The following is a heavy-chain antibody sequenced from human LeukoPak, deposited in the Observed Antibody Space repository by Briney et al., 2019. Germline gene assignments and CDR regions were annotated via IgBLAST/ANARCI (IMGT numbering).Heavy chain of an antibody. Sequence: GGSLRLSCAASGFTFSDYYMSWIRQAPGKGLEWVSYISSSGSTIYYADSVKGRFTISRDNAKNSLYLQMNSLRAEDTAVYYCAGPTGYSYGYYYGMDVWGQGTTVTVSS. D-gene: IGHD5-18*01. CDR2: ISSSGSTI. CDR3: AGPTGYSYGYYYGMDV. CDR1: GFTFSDYY. V-gene: IGHV3-11*01. J-gene: IGHJ6*02.